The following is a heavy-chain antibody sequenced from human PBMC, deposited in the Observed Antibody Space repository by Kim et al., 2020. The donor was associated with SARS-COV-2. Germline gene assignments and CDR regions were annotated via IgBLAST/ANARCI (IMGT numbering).Heavy chain of an antibody. D-gene: IGHD2-2*03. CDR3: AKDFGYCSSRVCYPPYGMAV. Sequence: GGSLRLSCAASGFTFSNFAMSWVRQAPGKGLQWVSSISDSGDNTHYADSVKGRFTISRDNSKNTLYLQMNSLRAEDTAVYYCAKDFGYCSSRVCYPPYGMAVWGPGTSVTVSS. CDR1: GFTFSNFA. V-gene: IGHV3-23*01. J-gene: IGHJ6*02. CDR2: ISDSGDNT.